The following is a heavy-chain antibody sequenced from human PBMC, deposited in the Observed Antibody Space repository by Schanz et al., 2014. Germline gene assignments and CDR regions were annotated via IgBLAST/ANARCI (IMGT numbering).Heavy chain of an antibody. Sequence: VQLVESGGGVVQPGRSLRLSCAASGFTFSSYGMHWVRQAPGKGLEWISYITYNGGTIYYADSVKGRFTISRDNAKNSLYLEMNSLRAEDAALYDCARDRRNADLDYWGQGTLVTVSS. D-gene: IGHD1-1*01. J-gene: IGHJ4*02. CDR2: ITYNGGTI. CDR1: GFTFSSYG. CDR3: ARDRRNADLDY. V-gene: IGHV3-48*01.